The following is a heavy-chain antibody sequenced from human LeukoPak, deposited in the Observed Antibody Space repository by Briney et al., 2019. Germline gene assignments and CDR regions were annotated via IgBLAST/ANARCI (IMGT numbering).Heavy chain of an antibody. D-gene: IGHD4-17*01. CDR1: GFTFSSYW. CDR2: IKQDGSEK. CDR3: AKVAPPETTVWYFDY. J-gene: IGHJ4*02. V-gene: IGHV3-7*01. Sequence: PGGSLRLSCAASGFTFSSYWMSWVRQAPGKGLEWVANIKQDGSEKYYVDSVKGRFTISRDNAKNSLYLQMNSLRAEDTAVYYCAKVAPPETTVWYFDYWGQGTLVTVSS.